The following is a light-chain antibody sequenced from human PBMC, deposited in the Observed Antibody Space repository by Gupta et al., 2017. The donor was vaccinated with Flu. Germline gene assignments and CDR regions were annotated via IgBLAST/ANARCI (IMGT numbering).Light chain of an antibody. J-gene: IGLJ2*01. CDR2: ENN. V-gene: IGLV1-51*02. CDR1: DSNIGRNY. CDR3: VTWDSSLTALA. Sequence: QSALTQPPSVSAAPGQKVHISCSGSDSNIGRNYVAWYQQVPGTAPKLLIYENNKRPSEIPDRFSGSKSGTSATLAIAGLQTGDEATYYCVTWDSSLTALAFGGGTKLTVL.